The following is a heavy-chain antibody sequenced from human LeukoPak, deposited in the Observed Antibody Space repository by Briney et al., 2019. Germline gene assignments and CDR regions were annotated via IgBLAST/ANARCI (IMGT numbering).Heavy chain of an antibody. CDR1: GYSISSGYY. V-gene: IGHV4-38-2*02. J-gene: IGHJ4*02. Sequence: SETLSLTCTVSGYSISSGYYWGWIRQPPGKGLEWIGSIYHSGSTYYNPSLKSRVTISVDTSKNQFSLKLSSVTAADTAVYYCARERFGELLSSHPYYFDYWGQGTLVTVSS. CDR3: ARERFGELLSSHPYYFDY. D-gene: IGHD3-10*01. CDR2: IYHSGST.